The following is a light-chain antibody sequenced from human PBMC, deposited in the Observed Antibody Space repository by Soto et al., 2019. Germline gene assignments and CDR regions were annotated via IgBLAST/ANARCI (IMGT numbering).Light chain of an antibody. Sequence: IEMTQSPAPLSVFPGERATLSCRASQSVGSNFAWYQQKPGQAPRLLIYAASTRATGIPARFSGSGSGTEFALTISSLQSEDFAVYYCQQYNNWPRTFGQGTKVDIK. CDR1: QSVGSN. V-gene: IGKV3-15*01. CDR3: QQYNNWPRT. J-gene: IGKJ1*01. CDR2: AAS.